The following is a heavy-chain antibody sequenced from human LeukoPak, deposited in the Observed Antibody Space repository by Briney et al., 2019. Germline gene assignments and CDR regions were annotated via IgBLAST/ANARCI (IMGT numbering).Heavy chain of an antibody. CDR2: IYYSGST. D-gene: IGHD3-9*01. V-gene: IGHV4-59*08. J-gene: IGHJ5*02. Sequence: SETLSLTCTVSGGSISSYYWSWIRQPPGKGLEWIGYIYYSGSTNYNPSLKSRVTISVDTSKNQFSLKLSSVTAADTAVYYCARQYSDWFGFDPWGQGTLVTVSS. CDR1: GGSISSYY. CDR3: ARQYSDWFGFDP.